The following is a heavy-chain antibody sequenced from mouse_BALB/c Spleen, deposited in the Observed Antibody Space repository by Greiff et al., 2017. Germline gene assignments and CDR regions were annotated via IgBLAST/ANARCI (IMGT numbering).Heavy chain of an antibody. Sequence: QVQLQQPGAELVKPGASVKLSCKASGYTFTSYWMHWVKQRPGQGLEWIGEINPSNGRTNYNEKFKSKATLTVDKSSSTAYMQLSSLTSEDSAVYYCARAYYRYDYAMDYWGQGTSVTVSS. CDR1: GYTFTSYW. J-gene: IGHJ4*01. D-gene: IGHD2-14*01. CDR3: ARAYYRYDYAMDY. V-gene: IGHV1S81*02. CDR2: INPSNGRT.